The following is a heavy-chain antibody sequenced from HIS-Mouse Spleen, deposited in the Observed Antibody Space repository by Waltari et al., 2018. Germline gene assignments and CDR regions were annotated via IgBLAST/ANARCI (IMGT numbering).Heavy chain of an antibody. J-gene: IGHJ4*02. V-gene: IGHV2-70*15. CDR3: ARIAEGYSSGWYAFDY. CDR2: IDWDDDK. CDR1: GFSLSTSGMC. D-gene: IGHD6-19*01. Sequence: QVTLRESGPALVKPTQTLTLTCTFAGFSLSTSGMCVSWIRQPPGKALEWLARIDWDDDKYYSTSLKTRLHISKDTSKNQVVLTMTNMDPVDTATYYCARIAEGYSSGWYAFDYWGQGTLVTVSS.